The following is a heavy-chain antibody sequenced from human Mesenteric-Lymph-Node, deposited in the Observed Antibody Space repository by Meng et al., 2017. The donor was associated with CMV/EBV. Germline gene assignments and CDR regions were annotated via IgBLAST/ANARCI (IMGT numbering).Heavy chain of an antibody. V-gene: IGHV3-48*03. Sequence: GESLKISCVAPGFAFSNYEMNWVRQAPGKGLEWVSYISSSGDTIYYADSVKGRFTISRDNAKNSLYLQMNSLRAEDTAVYYCAKSYYDSSGYYYYGMDVWGQGTTVTRLL. CDR2: ISSSGDTI. J-gene: IGHJ6*02. D-gene: IGHD3-22*01. CDR1: GFAFSNYE. CDR3: AKSYYDSSGYYYYGMDV.